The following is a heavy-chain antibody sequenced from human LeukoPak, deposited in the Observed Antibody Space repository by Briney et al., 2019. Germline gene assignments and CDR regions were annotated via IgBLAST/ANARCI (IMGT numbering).Heavy chain of an antibody. CDR1: GFTVSSSY. CDR3: ARLPAYCSSTSCYVDY. V-gene: IGHV3-53*01. CDR2: IYSGGST. Sequence: GGSLRLSCAASGFTVSSSYMSWVRQAPGKGLEWVSVIYSGGSTYYADSVKGRFTISRDNAKNSLYLQMNSLRAEDTAVFYCARLPAYCSSTSCYVDYWGQGTLVTVSS. J-gene: IGHJ4*02. D-gene: IGHD2-2*01.